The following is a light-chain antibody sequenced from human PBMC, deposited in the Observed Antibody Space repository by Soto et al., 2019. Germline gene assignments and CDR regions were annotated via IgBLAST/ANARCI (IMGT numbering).Light chain of an antibody. CDR3: LQHSTYPLT. CDR1: QGIRND. CDR2: AAS. Sequence: DIQMTQFPSSLSASVGDRVTITCRASQGIRNDLGWYQQKPGKAPKRLIYAASSLQSGVPSRFSGSGSGTEFALAISSLQPEDSAAFYCLQHSTYPLTFGQGTKVEI. V-gene: IGKV1-17*01. J-gene: IGKJ1*01.